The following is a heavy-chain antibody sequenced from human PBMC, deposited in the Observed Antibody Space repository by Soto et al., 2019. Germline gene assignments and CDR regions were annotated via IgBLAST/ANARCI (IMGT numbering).Heavy chain of an antibody. CDR2: ISYGAANK. J-gene: IGHJ5*01. Sequence: WPLGLSCAESGLTFISHAMHRVRRAQGKGLKWVAVISYGAANKYYGATVKGRCTISRDNSRNTLFLQMDSLRPEDTAVYYCARGPRSCSITTCSTVDSWGRGSLVT. CDR3: ARGPRSCSITTCSTVDS. CDR1: GLTFISHA. D-gene: IGHD2-2*02. V-gene: IGHV3-30*03.